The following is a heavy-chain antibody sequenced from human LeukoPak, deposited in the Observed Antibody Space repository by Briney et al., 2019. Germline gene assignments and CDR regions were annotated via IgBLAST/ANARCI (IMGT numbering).Heavy chain of an antibody. J-gene: IGHJ4*02. D-gene: IGHD3-22*01. CDR3: ARGLITWASS. CDR1: GFTFSSYG. Sequence: GGSLRLSCAASGFTFSSYGMHWVRQAPGKGLEWVAVTSYDGSNKYYADSVKGRFTISRDNSKNTLYLQMNSVRAEDTAVYYCARGLITWASSWGQGTLVTVSS. CDR2: TSYDGSNK. V-gene: IGHV3-30*03.